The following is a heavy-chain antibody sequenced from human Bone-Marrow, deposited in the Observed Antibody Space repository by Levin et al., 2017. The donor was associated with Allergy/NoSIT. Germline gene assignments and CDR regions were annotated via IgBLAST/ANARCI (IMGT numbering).Heavy chain of an antibody. CDR3: ARARFCTGGSCYTLSWFDP. V-gene: IGHV1-2*06. CDR2: IKPENGDT. CDR1: GYTFTDYF. D-gene: IGHD2-15*01. Sequence: GASVKVSCKTSGYTFTDYFMHWVRQAPGQGLEWMGRIKPENGDTDYAQRFQGRVTMTRDTSIDTAYMELSGLRSDDTAVYYCARARFCTGGSCYTLSWFDPWGQGTLVTVS. J-gene: IGHJ5*02.